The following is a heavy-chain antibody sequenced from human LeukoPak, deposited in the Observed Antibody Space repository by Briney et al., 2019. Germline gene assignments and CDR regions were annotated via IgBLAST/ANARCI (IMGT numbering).Heavy chain of an antibody. CDR2: IAYDGSHK. V-gene: IGHV3-30*03. J-gene: IGHJ4*02. CDR1: GFIVSTHR. CDR3: ARDSGSAYYGFYF. Sequence: GGSLRFSCACSGFIVSTHRLLWVRQAPGKGLEWVAVIAYDGSHKYYADSVKGRITISRDNSKNTLYLQMNSLRAEDTAVYYWARDSGSAYYGFYFWGQGTLVTVSS. D-gene: IGHD3-3*01.